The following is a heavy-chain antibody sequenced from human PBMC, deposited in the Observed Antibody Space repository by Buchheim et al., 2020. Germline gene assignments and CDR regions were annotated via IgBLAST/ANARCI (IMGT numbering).Heavy chain of an antibody. CDR2: IYNSGYT. CDR3: ARGMVSASYSWGYNYYGMDV. Sequence: QVQLQESGPGLVKPSQTLSLTCTVAGGSISSTDYYWSWIRQPPGKGLELIGYIYNSGYTYYNPSLKSRVTISVDTSKTQFSLKLRSVTAADTAVFYCARGMVSASYSWGYNYYGMDVWGQGTT. CDR1: GGSISSTDYY. D-gene: IGHD2-8*01. V-gene: IGHV4-30-4*01. J-gene: IGHJ6*02.